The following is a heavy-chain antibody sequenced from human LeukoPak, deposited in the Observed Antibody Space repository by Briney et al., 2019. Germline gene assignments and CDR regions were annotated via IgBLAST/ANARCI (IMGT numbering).Heavy chain of an antibody. CDR3: ARVVYSSGIFDY. Sequence: ASVKVSCKASGGTFSSYAISWVRQAPGQGLEWMGGIIPIFGTANYAQKFQGRVTITRDTSARTAYMELTSLRSEDTAVYYCARVVYSSGIFDYWGQGTLVTVSS. J-gene: IGHJ4*02. D-gene: IGHD6-19*01. CDR1: GGTFSSYA. CDR2: IIPIFGTA. V-gene: IGHV1-69*05.